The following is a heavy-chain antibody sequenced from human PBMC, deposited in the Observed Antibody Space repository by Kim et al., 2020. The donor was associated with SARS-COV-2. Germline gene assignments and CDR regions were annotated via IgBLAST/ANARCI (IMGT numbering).Heavy chain of an antibody. Sequence: SVKVSCKASGGTFSSYAISWVRQAPGQGLEWMGRIIPILGIANYAQKFQGRVTITADKSTSTAYMELSSLRSEDTAVYYCARWRGNCSGGSCYDYFDYWGQGTLVTVSS. CDR2: IIPILGIA. D-gene: IGHD2-15*01. CDR1: GGTFSSYA. V-gene: IGHV1-69*04. CDR3: ARWRGNCSGGSCYDYFDY. J-gene: IGHJ4*02.